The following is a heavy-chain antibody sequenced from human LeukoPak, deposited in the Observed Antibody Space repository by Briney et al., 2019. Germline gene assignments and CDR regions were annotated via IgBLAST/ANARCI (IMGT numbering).Heavy chain of an antibody. Sequence: GASVKVSCKASGYTFTSYYMHWVRQAPGQGLEWMGWINPNSGGTNYAQKFQGRVTMTRDTSISTAYMELSRLRSDDTAVYYCARDQEQQLGGKGGLIDYWGQGTLVTVSS. CDR1: GYTFTSYY. CDR2: INPNSGGT. V-gene: IGHV1-2*02. J-gene: IGHJ4*02. CDR3: ARDQEQQLGGKGGLIDY. D-gene: IGHD6-13*01.